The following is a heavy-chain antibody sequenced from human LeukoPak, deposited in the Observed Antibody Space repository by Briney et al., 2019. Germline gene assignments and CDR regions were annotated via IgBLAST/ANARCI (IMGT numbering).Heavy chain of an antibody. J-gene: IGHJ4*02. CDR2: ISYDGSNK. CDR3: AKVHDSSGYYYFDY. V-gene: IGHV3-30*18. Sequence: PARSLRLSCAAAGFTFSSYGMHWVRQAQGKGLGWEGVISYDGSNKYYADSVKGRFTISRDNSKNTLYLQMNSLRAEDTAVYYCAKVHDSSGYYYFDYWGQGTLVTVSS. CDR1: GFTFSSYG. D-gene: IGHD3-22*01.